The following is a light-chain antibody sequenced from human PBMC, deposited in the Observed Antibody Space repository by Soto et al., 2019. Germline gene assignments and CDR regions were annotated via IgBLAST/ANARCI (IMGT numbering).Light chain of an antibody. J-gene: IGKJ2*01. CDR1: QSVGGF. CDR3: QHRSNWPPTYT. V-gene: IGKV3-11*01. CDR2: DTS. Sequence: EIVLTQSPATLSLSPGERATLSCRASQSVGGFLAWYQQKSGQAPRLLIYDTSKRVTGIPARFSGSGSGTDFTLTISSLEPEDVAVYHCQHRSNWPPTYTFGQGTKRQIK.